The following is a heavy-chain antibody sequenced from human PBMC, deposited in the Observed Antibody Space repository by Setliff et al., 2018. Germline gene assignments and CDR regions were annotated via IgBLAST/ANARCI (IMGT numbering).Heavy chain of an antibody. J-gene: IGHJ4*02. CDR1: GFTLSTYA. V-gene: IGHV3-23*01. D-gene: IGHD3-22*01. CDR2: VSGSGGST. Sequence: PGGSLRLSCVASGFTLSTYAMSWVRQAPGKGLEWVSGVSGSGGSTFYADSVKGRFTISRDNSKNTIYLQMNSLRADDTAVYYCARDATYYYDTSGHYSDYFDYWAQGTLVTVSS. CDR3: ARDATYYYDTSGHYSDYFDY.